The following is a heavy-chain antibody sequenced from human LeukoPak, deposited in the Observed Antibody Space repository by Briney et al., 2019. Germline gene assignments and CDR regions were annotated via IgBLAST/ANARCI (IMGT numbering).Heavy chain of an antibody. CDR1: GGTFSSYA. D-gene: IGHD1-26*01. V-gene: IGHV1-18*01. CDR2: ISAYNGNT. CDR3: ARDWDSGSYFNYYYGMDV. Sequence: ASVKVSCKASGGTFSSYAISWVRQAPGQGLEWMGGISAYNGNTNYAQKLQGRVTMTTDTSTSTAYMELRSLRSDDTAVYYCARDWDSGSYFNYYYGMDVWGQGITVTVSS. J-gene: IGHJ6*02.